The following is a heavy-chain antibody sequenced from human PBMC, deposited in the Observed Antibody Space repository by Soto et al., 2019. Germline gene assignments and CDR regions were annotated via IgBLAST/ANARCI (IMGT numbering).Heavy chain of an antibody. CDR1: GFSLSTSGMC. CDR3: ARIEWLDSYYYYGMDV. J-gene: IGHJ6*02. D-gene: IGHD3-3*01. CDR2: IDWDDDK. V-gene: IGHV2-70*01. Sequence: SGPTLVNPTQTLTLTCSFSGFSLSTSGMCVSWIRQPPGKALEWLALIDWDDDKYYSTSLKTRLTISKDTSKNQVVLTMTNMDPVDTATYYCARIEWLDSYYYYGMDVWGQGTTVTVSS.